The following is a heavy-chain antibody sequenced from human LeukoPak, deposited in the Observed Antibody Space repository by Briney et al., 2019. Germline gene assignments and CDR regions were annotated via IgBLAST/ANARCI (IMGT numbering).Heavy chain of an antibody. CDR3: ARRLAYCGGDCYPFDY. Sequence: GESLKISCKGSGYSFTSYWIGWLRQMLGKGLDWMGIIYPGDSDTRYSPSFQGQVTISADKSISTAYLQWSSLKASDTAMYYCARRLAYCGGDCYPFDYWGQGTLVTVSS. CDR1: GYSFTSYW. V-gene: IGHV5-51*01. D-gene: IGHD2-21*02. J-gene: IGHJ4*02. CDR2: IYPGDSDT.